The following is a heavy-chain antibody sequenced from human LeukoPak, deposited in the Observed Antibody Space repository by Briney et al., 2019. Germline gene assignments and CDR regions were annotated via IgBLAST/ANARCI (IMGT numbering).Heavy chain of an antibody. V-gene: IGHV1-69*13. CDR2: VIPIFGTA. Sequence: SVKVSCKASGGTFSSYAISWVRQAPGQGLEWMGGVIPIFGTANYAQKFQGRVTITADESTSTAYMELSSLRSEDTAVYYCARGHEGYCTNGVCYFDYWGQGTLVTVSS. D-gene: IGHD2-8*01. CDR1: GGTFSSYA. CDR3: ARGHEGYCTNGVCYFDY. J-gene: IGHJ4*02.